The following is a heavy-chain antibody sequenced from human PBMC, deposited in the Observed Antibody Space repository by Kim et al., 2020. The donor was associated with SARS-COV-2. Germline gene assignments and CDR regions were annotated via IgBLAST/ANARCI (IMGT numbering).Heavy chain of an antibody. Sequence: TNYNPSLKSRVTISVDTSKNQFSLKLSSVTAADTAVYYCARSWFGELFDYWGQGTLVTVSS. CDR3: ARSWFGELFDY. V-gene: IGHV4-59*01. D-gene: IGHD3-10*01. J-gene: IGHJ4*02. CDR2: T.